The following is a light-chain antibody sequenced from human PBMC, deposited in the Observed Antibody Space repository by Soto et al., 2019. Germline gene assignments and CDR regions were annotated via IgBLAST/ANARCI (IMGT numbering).Light chain of an antibody. J-gene: IGKJ1*01. V-gene: IGKV1-5*03. CDR3: QQYSTYCT. CDR2: NAS. Sequence: DIQMTQSPSTLSASVGDRVTISCRASQNIDFWLAWYQQKPGTPPNLLIYNASSLRSGVPSRFSGSGSGTDFTLTISRLKPDDFATYFCQQYSTYCTFGQGTKVEIK. CDR1: QNIDFW.